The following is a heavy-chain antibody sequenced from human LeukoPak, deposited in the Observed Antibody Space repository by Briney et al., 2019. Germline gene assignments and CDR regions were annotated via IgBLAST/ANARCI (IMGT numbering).Heavy chain of an antibody. J-gene: IGHJ4*02. V-gene: IGHV3-48*04. Sequence: PGGFLRLSCAASGFTFSTYSMNWVRQAPGKGLEWVSYISTSSSTIHYADSVKGRFTISRDNAKNSLYLQLNSLRADDTAVYYCAREYSSSSGRSLDYWGQGALVTVSS. D-gene: IGHD6-6*01. CDR3: AREYSSSSGRSLDY. CDR1: GFTFSTYS. CDR2: ISTSSSTI.